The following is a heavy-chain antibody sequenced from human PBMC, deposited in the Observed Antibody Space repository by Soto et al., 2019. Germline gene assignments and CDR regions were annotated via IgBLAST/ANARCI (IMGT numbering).Heavy chain of an antibody. CDR1: GYTFNSYA. V-gene: IGHV1-3*01. D-gene: IGHD2-21*02. J-gene: IGHJ5*02. Sequence: ASVKVSCKASGYTFNSYAIHWVRQAPGPRLEWMGWINAGIGNTKYSQKFQGRVTITSDTSASTAYMELWSLRSEDTAVYYCARGFSGGDVDWFDPWGQGT. CDR2: INAGIGNT. CDR3: ARGFSGGDVDWFDP.